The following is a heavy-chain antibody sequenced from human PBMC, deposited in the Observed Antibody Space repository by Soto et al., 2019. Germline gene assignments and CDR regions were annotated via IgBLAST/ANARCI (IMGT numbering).Heavy chain of an antibody. CDR2: IGTAGDT. CDR3: ARGPTEYCSGGSCYRDGAFDI. CDR1: GFTFSSYD. D-gene: IGHD2-15*01. J-gene: IGHJ3*02. V-gene: IGHV3-13*01. Sequence: EVQLAESGGGLVQPGGSLRLSCAASGFTFSSYDMHWVRQATGKGLEWVSAIGTAGDTYYPGSVKGRFTISRENAKNSLYLQMNSLRAGDTAVYYCARGPTEYCSGGSCYRDGAFDIWGQGTMVTVSS.